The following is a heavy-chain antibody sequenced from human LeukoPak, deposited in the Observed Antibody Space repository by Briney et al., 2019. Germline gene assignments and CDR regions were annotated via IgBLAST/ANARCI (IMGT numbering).Heavy chain of an antibody. CDR1: GNSISSGDNY. J-gene: IGHJ4*02. CDR2: IYTSGST. CDR3: ARDGYYYDSSGSQFDY. Sequence: SETLSLTCTVSGNSISSGDNYWSWIRQPAGKGLEWIGRIYTSGSTNYNPSLKSRVTMSVGTSKNQFSLNLNSVTAAYTAVYYCARDGYYYDSSGSQFDYGGQGTRVTVSS. V-gene: IGHV4-61*02. D-gene: IGHD3-22*01.